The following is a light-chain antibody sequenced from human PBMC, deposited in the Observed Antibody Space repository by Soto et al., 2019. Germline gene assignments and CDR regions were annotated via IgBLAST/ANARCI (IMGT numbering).Light chain of an antibody. CDR2: AAP. V-gene: IGKV3-20*01. Sequence: IVLTQSPGTLSLSPGERATLSCRASQSVGSNFLAWYQQKRGQAPRILIYAAPNRASGIPGRFSGSRSGSDFTLTISRLEPEDRAVYDCQQYGSPAWAFGQGTRVEI. CDR1: QSVGSNF. J-gene: IGKJ1*01. CDR3: QQYGSPAWA.